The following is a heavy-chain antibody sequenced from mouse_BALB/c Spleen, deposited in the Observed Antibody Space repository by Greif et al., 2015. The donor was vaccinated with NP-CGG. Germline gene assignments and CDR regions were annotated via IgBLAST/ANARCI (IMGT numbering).Heavy chain of an antibody. J-gene: IGHJ3*01. CDR1: GYTFTSYW. Sequence: QVQLQQSGAELVKPGASVKLSCKASGYTFTSYWMHWVKQRPGQGLEWIGEINPSNGRTNYNEKFKGKATLTVDKSSSTAYLQLSSLTSEDSAVYYCARGGLLRSFAYWGQGTLVTVSA. CDR2: INPSNGRT. V-gene: IGHV1S81*02. D-gene: IGHD2-3*01. CDR3: ARGGLLRSFAY.